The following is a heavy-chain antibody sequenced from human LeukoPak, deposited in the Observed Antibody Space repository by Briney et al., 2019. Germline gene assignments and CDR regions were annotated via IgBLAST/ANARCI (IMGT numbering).Heavy chain of an antibody. D-gene: IGHD5-12*01. J-gene: IGHJ4*02. Sequence: GASVKVSCKASGYTFTSYDINWVRQATGQGLEWMGWMNPNSGNTGYAQKFQGRVPMTRNTSISTAYMELSSLGSEDTAVYYCARALYSGYDNFDYWGQGTLVTVPS. CDR2: MNPNSGNT. CDR3: ARALYSGYDNFDY. V-gene: IGHV1-8*01. CDR1: GYTFTSYD.